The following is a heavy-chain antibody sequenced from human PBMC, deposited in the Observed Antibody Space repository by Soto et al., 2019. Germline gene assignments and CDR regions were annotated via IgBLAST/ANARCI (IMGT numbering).Heavy chain of an antibody. CDR3: TERIAALGYGMDV. V-gene: IGHV3-15*07. Sequence: EVQLVESGGGLVKPGGSLRLSCAASGFTFSNAWMNWVRQAPGKGLEWVGRIKSKTDGGTTDYAAPVKGRFTISRDDSKNTLYLQMNSLKTEDPAVYYCTERIAALGYGMDVWGQGTTVTVSS. CDR1: GFTFSNAW. J-gene: IGHJ6*02. CDR2: IKSKTDGGTT. D-gene: IGHD6-6*01.